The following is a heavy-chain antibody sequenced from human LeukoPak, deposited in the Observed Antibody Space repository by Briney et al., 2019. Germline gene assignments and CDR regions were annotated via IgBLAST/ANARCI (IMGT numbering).Heavy chain of an antibody. CDR3: AGRPGIAVAGSYYYYYYMDV. CDR1: GGSISSYY. V-gene: IGHV4-59*01. D-gene: IGHD6-19*01. CDR2: IYYSGST. J-gene: IGHJ6*03. Sequence: SETLSLTCTVSGGSISSYYWSWIRQPPGKGLEWIGYIYYSGSTNYNPSLKSRVTISVDTSKNQFSLKLSSVTAADTAVYYCAGRPGIAVAGSYYYYYYMDVWGKGTTVTVSS.